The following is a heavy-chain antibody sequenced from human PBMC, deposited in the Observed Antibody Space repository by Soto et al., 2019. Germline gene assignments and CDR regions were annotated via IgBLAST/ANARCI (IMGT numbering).Heavy chain of an antibody. CDR1: GFRFSTCS. CDR2: ISTTNSYI. J-gene: IGHJ4*02. CDR3: TRDPVPDSSGYFPFDY. V-gene: IGHV3-21*01. D-gene: IGHD3-22*01. Sequence: EVQLVESGGGLVKPGGSLRLSCAASGFRFSTCSMNWVRQAPGKGLEWVASISTTNSYIYYADSVRGRFTISRDNAKNSLFLQMNSLRAEDTAVYYCTRDPVPDSSGYFPFDYWGQGTLVTVSS.